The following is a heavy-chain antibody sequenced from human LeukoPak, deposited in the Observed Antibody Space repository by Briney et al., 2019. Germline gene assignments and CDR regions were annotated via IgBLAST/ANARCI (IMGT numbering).Heavy chain of an antibody. CDR2: ISSSSSYI. CDR3: ARERDDNWFDP. J-gene: IGHJ5*02. CDR1: GLTFSSYS. D-gene: IGHD3-16*01. Sequence: PGGSLRLSCAASGLTFSSYSMNWVRQAPGKGLEWVSSISSSSSYIYYADSVKGRFTISRDNAKNSLYLQMNSLRAEDTAVYYCARERDDNWFDPWGQGTLVTVSS. V-gene: IGHV3-21*01.